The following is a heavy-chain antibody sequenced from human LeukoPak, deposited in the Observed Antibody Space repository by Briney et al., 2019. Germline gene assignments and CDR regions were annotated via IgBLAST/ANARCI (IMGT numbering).Heavy chain of an antibody. J-gene: IGHJ4*02. D-gene: IGHD3-10*01. Sequence: GGSLRLSCAASGFTFSSYSMNWVRQAPGKGLEWGSSISSSSSYIYYADSVKGRFTISRDNAKNSLYLQMNSLRAEDTALYYCARVTHLMVRGGGVDYWGQRTLVTVSS. CDR2: ISSSSSYI. CDR3: ARVTHLMVRGGGVDY. V-gene: IGHV3-21*04. CDR1: GFTFSSYS.